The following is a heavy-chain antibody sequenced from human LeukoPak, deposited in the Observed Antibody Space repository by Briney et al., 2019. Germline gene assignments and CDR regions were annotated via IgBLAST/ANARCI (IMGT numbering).Heavy chain of an antibody. CDR1: GGTFSSYA. V-gene: IGHV1-69*13. CDR3: ARSDDSSGYYFSNSDY. J-gene: IGHJ4*02. D-gene: IGHD3-22*01. Sequence: ASVKVSCKASGGTFSSYAISWVRQAPGQGLEWMGGIIPIFGTANYAQKFQGRVTITADESTSTAYMELSSLRSEDTAVYYCARSDDSSGYYFSNSDYWGRGTLVTVSS. CDR2: IIPIFGTA.